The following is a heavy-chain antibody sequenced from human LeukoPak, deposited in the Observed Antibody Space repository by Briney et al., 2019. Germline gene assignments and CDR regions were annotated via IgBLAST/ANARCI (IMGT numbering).Heavy chain of an antibody. J-gene: IGHJ5*02. Sequence: PGGSLRLSCAASGFTFSSYGMSWVRQAPGKGLEWVSAISGSGGSTYYADSVKGRFTISRDNSKNTLYLQMNSLRAEDTAVYYCAKVRMYYYDGSAPDRWGQGTLVTVSS. D-gene: IGHD3-22*01. V-gene: IGHV3-23*01. CDR2: ISGSGGST. CDR3: AKVRMYYYDGSAPDR. CDR1: GFTFSSYG.